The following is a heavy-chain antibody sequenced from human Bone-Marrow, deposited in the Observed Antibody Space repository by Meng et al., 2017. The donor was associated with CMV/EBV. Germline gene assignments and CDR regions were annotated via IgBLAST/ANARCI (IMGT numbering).Heavy chain of an antibody. CDR1: GGSISSSSYY. J-gene: IGHJ4*02. V-gene: IGHV4-39*01. Sequence: SETLSLTCTVSGGSISSSSYYWGWIRQPPGKGLEWIGSIYYSGSTYYNPSLKSRVTISVDTSKNQFSLKPSSVTAADTAVYYCARHKGFESCFDYWGQGTLVTVSS. D-gene: IGHD3-10*01. CDR3: ARHKGFESCFDY. CDR2: IYYSGST.